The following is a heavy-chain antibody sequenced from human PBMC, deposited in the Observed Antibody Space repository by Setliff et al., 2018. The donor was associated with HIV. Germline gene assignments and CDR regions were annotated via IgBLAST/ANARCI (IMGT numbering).Heavy chain of an antibody. J-gene: IGHJ6*03. Sequence: GGSLRLSCAASGFTFSKNSMNWVRQAPGKGLEWISYISSSSSTLYYADSVKGRFTISRDNAKNSLYLQMNSLRAEDTAVYYCVRTYYDILTGYGGFYYMDVWGKGTTVTVS. V-gene: IGHV3-48*01. D-gene: IGHD3-9*01. CDR3: VRTYYDILTGYGGFYYMDV. CDR1: GFTFSKNS. CDR2: ISSSSSTL.